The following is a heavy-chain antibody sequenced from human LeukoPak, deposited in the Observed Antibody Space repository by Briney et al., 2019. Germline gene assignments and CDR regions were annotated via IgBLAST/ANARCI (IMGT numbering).Heavy chain of an antibody. CDR2: IIPIFGTA. J-gene: IGHJ5*02. CDR1: GGTFSSYA. CDR3: ARALTGTDLNWFDP. V-gene: IGHV1-69*05. Sequence: SVKVSCKASGGTFSSYAIIWVRQAPGQGLEWMGGIIPIFGTANYAQKFQGRVTITTDESTSTAYMELSSLRSEDTAVYYCARALTGTDLNWFDPWGQGTLVTVSS. D-gene: IGHD1-20*01.